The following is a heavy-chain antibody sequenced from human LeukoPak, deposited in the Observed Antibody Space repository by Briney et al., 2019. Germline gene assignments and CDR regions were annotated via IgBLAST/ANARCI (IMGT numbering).Heavy chain of an antibody. CDR1: GGSISSSSYY. J-gene: IGHJ4*02. D-gene: IGHD6-13*01. Sequence: SETLSLTCTVSGGSISSSSYYWGWISQPPGKGLEWIGSIYYSGSTYYNPSLKSRVTISVDTSKNQFYLKLSSVTAADTAVYYCARHGYRIAAAGSFDYWGQGTLVTVSS. CDR2: IYYSGST. V-gene: IGHV4-39*01. CDR3: ARHGYRIAAAGSFDY.